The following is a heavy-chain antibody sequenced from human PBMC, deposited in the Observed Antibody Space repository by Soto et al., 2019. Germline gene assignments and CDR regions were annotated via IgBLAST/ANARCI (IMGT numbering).Heavy chain of an antibody. J-gene: IGHJ4*02. Sequence: PGESLKISCKGSGYSFTSYWIGWVRQMPGKGLEWMGIIYPGDSDTRYSPSFQGQVTISADKSISTAYLQWSSLKASDTAMYYCAHRPGGYLSGWDNGYFDYWGRGALVTVSS. D-gene: IGHD6-19*01. CDR3: AHRPGGYLSGWDNGYFDY. V-gene: IGHV5-51*01. CDR1: GYSFTSYW. CDR2: IYPGDSDT.